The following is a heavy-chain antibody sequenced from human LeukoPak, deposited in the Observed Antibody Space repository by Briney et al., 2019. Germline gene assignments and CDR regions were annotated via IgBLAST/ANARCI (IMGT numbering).Heavy chain of an antibody. V-gene: IGHV1-2*02. CDR1: GYTFTGYY. J-gene: IGHJ6*03. CDR2: INPNSGGT. CDR3: ARDGNYVSDYYYYYYMDV. Sequence: ASVKVSCKASGYTFTGYYMHWVRQAPGQGLEWMGWINPNSGGTNYAQKFQGRVTMTRDTSISTAYMELSRLRSDDTAVYYCARDGNYVSDYYYYYYMDVWGKGTTVTVSS. D-gene: IGHD1-7*01.